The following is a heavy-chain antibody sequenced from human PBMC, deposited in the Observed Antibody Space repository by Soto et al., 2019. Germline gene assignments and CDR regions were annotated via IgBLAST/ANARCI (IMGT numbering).Heavy chain of an antibody. Sequence: EVQVLESGGGLVQPGGSLRLSCAASGFTFSNNAMRWVRQAPGKGLEWVSTSSGGGGTYYADSVKGRFTISRDNYENTLYLQMNSMRAEDTAVYFCAKGACSGGSCYGTDYWCQGTLVTVSS. CDR2: SSGGGGT. J-gene: IGHJ4*02. CDR3: AKGACSGGSCYGTDY. V-gene: IGHV3-23*01. CDR1: GFTFSNNA. D-gene: IGHD2-15*01.